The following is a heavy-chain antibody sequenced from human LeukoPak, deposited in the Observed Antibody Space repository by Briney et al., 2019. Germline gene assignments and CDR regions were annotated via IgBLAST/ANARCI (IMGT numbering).Heavy chain of an antibody. D-gene: IGHD5-18*01. CDR2: ISSSSSYI. J-gene: IGHJ5*02. CDR1: GFTFSSYS. CDR3: AGDSYGYSNWFDP. V-gene: IGHV3-21*01. Sequence: GGSLRLSCAASGFTFSSYSMNWVRQAPGKGLEWVSSISSSSSYIYYADSVKGRFTISRDNAKNSLYLQMNSLRAEDTAVYYCAGDSYGYSNWFDPWGQGTLVTVSS.